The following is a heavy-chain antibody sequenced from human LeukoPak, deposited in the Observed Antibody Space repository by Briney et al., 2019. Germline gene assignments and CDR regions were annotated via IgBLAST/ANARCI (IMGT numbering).Heavy chain of an antibody. CDR3: ARAIKGDGSGWYNFDY. CDR1: GYTFTGYY. Sequence: ASVKVSCKASGYTFTGYYMHWVRQAPGQGLEWMGWINPKSGGTNYAQKFQGRVTMTRDTSISTAYMEVSRLRSDDTAVYYCARAIKGDGSGWYNFDYWGQGTLVTVSS. V-gene: IGHV1-2*02. CDR2: INPKSGGT. D-gene: IGHD6-19*01. J-gene: IGHJ4*02.